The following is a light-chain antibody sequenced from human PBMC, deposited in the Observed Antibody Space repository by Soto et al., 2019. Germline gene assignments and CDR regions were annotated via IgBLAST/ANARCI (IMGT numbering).Light chain of an antibody. Sequence: DIGVTQSPGILYVSPGDRATLSCRARQSVSTNLAWYQQKPGQAPTLLIYAASTRATGIPARFTGSGSGTDFTLTISSLQSEDFAVYYCQEYSKWPLFTFGPGTRVDIK. CDR1: QSVSTN. V-gene: IGKV3-15*01. CDR3: QEYSKWPLFT. CDR2: AAS. J-gene: IGKJ3*01.